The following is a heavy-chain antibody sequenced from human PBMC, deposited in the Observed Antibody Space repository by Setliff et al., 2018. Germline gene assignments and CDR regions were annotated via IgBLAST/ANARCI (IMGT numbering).Heavy chain of an antibody. CDR1: GGTFSSYA. Sequence: ASVKVSCKASGGTFSSYAISWVRQAPGQGLEWMGIINPSGGSTSYAQKFQGRVTMTRDTSTSTVYMELSSLRSEDTAVYYCARDEYGSGSYPPDYWGQGTLVTVSS. CDR3: ARDEYGSGSYPPDY. D-gene: IGHD3-10*01. J-gene: IGHJ4*02. V-gene: IGHV1-46*01. CDR2: INPSGGST.